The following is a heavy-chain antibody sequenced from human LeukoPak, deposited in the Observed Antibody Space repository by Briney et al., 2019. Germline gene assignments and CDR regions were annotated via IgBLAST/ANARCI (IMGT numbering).Heavy chain of an antibody. D-gene: IGHD1-26*01. CDR2: ISGADGTT. CDR1: GFTFSTYA. J-gene: IGHJ4*02. V-gene: IGHV3-23*01. CDR3: ATAHSGSYSAH. Sequence: GGSLRLSCAASGFTFSTYAMSWVRQAPGKGLQWVSSISGADGTTYYADSVKGRFTISRDNSENTSYLQMNSLGAEDTALYYCATAHSGSYSAHWGQGTLVTVSS.